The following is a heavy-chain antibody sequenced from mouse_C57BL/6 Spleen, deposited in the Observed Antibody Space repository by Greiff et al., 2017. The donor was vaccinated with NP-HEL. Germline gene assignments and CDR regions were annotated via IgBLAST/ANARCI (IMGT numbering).Heavy chain of an antibody. D-gene: IGHD1-1*01. CDR3: ARPYYYGSSYGWFAY. V-gene: IGHV7-3*01. Sequence: DVQLVESGGGLVQPGGSLSLSCAASGFTFTDYYMSWVRQPPGKALEWLGFIRNKANGYTTEYSASVKGRFTISRDNSQSILYLQMNALRAEDSATYYCARPYYYGSSYGWFAYWGQGTLVTVSA. CDR2: IRNKANGYTT. CDR1: GFTFTDYY. J-gene: IGHJ3*01.